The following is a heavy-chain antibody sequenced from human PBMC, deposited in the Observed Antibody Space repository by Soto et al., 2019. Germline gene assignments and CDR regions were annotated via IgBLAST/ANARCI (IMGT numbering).Heavy chain of an antibody. J-gene: IGHJ6*03. V-gene: IGHV3-23*01. CDR3: ARARGDIVVVVAAYMDV. CDR1: GFTFSSYA. CDR2: ISGSGGST. Sequence: AGGSLRLSCAASGFTFSSYAMSWVRQAPGKGLEWVSAISGSGGSTYYADSVKGRFTISRDNSKNTLYLQMNSLRAEDTAVYYCARARGDIVVVVAAYMDVWGKGTTVTVSS. D-gene: IGHD2-15*01.